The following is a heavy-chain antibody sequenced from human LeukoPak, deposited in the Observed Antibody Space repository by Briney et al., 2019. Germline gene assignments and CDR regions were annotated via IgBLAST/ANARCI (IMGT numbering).Heavy chain of an antibody. CDR3: ARHPAGGIGMVPPYYFDY. CDR2: IIPIFDTT. CDR1: GGTFSGYV. J-gene: IGHJ4*02. D-gene: IGHD6-13*01. V-gene: IGHV1-69*05. Sequence: ASVKVSCKASGGTFSGYVISWVRQAPGQGLEWMGRIIPIFDTTNYAQKFQGRVTITTDESTSTAYMGLSSLRSEDTAVYYCARHPAGGIGMVPPYYFDYWGQGTLVTVSS.